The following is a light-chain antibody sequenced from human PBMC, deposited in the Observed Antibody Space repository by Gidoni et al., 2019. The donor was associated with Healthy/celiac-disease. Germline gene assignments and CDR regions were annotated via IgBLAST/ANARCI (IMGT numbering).Light chain of an antibody. J-gene: IGKJ4*01. CDR1: HSVSSN. CDR2: GAS. CDR3: QQYNNWPLT. V-gene: IGKV3-15*01. Sequence: EIVMTQSPATLSVSPGERATLSCTASHSVSSNSAWYQQKPGQAPRLLIYGASTRATGIPARFSGSGSGTEFTLTISSLQSEDFAVYYCQQYNNWPLTFXGXTKVEIK.